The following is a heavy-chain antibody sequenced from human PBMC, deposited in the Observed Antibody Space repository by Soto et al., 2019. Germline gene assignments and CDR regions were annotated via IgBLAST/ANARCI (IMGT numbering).Heavy chain of an antibody. CDR2: IYHSEST. Sequence: QVQLQESGPGLVKPSGTLSLTCAVSGGSISSSNWWSWVRQPPGKGLEGIGEIYHSESTNYNPSLKSRVTLSVDKSKTQFSLKLSSVTAADTAVYYCARRCYHNWFDPWGQGTLVTVSS. V-gene: IGHV4-4*02. D-gene: IGHD2-15*01. CDR3: ARRCYHNWFDP. J-gene: IGHJ5*02. CDR1: GGSISSSNW.